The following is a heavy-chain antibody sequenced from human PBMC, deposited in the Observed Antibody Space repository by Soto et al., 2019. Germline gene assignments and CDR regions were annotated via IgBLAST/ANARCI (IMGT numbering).Heavy chain of an antibody. V-gene: IGHV3-30*03. Sequence: GGSLRLSCAASGFTFSSYGMHWVRQAPGKGLEWVAVISYDGSNKYYADSVKGRFTISRDNSKNTLYLQMTSLRAEDTAVYYCAGGNALDVWGQGTTVTVSS. CDR2: ISYDGSNK. CDR1: GFTFSSYG. J-gene: IGHJ6*02. CDR3: AGGNALDV.